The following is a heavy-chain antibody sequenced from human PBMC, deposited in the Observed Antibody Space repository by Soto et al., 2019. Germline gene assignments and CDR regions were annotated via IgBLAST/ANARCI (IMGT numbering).Heavy chain of an antibody. CDR3: AKENGYSSSWFEFDY. Sequence: GASVKVSCKASGYTFTNYYMHWVRQAPGQGLEWMGMINPRGGRTTYPQKFQGRVTMTTDTSTSTVYMELSSLRSEDTAVYYCAKENGYSSSWFEFDYWGQGTLVTVSS. V-gene: IGHV1-46*01. CDR2: INPRGGRT. CDR1: GYTFTNYY. D-gene: IGHD6-13*01. J-gene: IGHJ4*02.